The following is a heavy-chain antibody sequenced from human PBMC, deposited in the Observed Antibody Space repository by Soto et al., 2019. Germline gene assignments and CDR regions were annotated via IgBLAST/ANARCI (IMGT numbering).Heavy chain of an antibody. CDR1: GGTFSSYA. V-gene: IGHV1-69*13. D-gene: IGHD3-3*01. CDR3: ARNVGFLGDMDV. CDR2: IIPIFGTA. J-gene: IGHJ6*03. Sequence: GASVKVSCKASGGTFSSYAISWVRQAPGQGLEWMGGIIPIFGTANYAQKFQGRVTITADESTSTAYMELSSLRSEDTAVYYCARNVGFLGDMDVWGKGTTVTVSS.